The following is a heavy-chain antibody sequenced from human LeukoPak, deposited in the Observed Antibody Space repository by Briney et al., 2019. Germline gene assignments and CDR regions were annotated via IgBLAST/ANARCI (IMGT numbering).Heavy chain of an antibody. J-gene: IGHJ6*02. CDR3: AKSFYGSTTYYGMDV. CDR2: ISWNSGSI. CDR1: GLTFDDYA. D-gene: IGHD6-13*01. Sequence: GGSLRLSCAASGLTFDDYAMHWVRHPPGKGLEWVSGISWNSGSIDYADSVEGRFTISRDNARNSLYLQMNSLRAEDTALYYCAKSFYGSTTYYGMDVWGQGTTVTV. V-gene: IGHV3-9*01.